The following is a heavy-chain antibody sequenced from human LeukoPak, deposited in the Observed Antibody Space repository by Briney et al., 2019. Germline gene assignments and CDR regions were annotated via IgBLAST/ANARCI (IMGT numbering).Heavy chain of an antibody. CDR3: ARGYFYGMDV. CDR2: IGTADDT. V-gene: IGHV3-13*04. CDR1: GFTFSGHD. J-gene: IGHJ6*02. Sequence: GGSLRLSCAASGFTFSGHDMHWVRQATGKGLEWVAAIGTADDTYYPGSVKGRFTISRENAKNSLYLQMNSLRAGDTAVYYCARGYFYGMDVWGQGTTVTVSS.